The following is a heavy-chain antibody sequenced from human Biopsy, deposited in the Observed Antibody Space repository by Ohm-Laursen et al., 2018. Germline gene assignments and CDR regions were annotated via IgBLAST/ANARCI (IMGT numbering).Heavy chain of an antibody. Sequence: TLSLTWTVSGGSFTGHYWSWIRQPPGKGMEWIGHISYTGYTSYNASLKSRVTISVDTSRNHFSLRLSSLTAADTAVYYCARGSNDFGGLYFPRWGQGTLLTVPS. D-gene: IGHD4-23*01. CDR1: GGSFTGHY. CDR2: ISYTGYT. CDR3: ARGSNDFGGLYFPR. V-gene: IGHV4-59*11. J-gene: IGHJ4*02.